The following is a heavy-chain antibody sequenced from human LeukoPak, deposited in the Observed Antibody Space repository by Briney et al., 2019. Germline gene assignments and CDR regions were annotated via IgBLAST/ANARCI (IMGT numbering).Heavy chain of an antibody. CDR1: GFTFSSYG. CDR2: IRYDGSNK. J-gene: IGHJ4*02. V-gene: IGHV3-30*02. Sequence: GGSLRLSCAASGFTFSSYGMHWVRQAPGKGLEWVAFIRYDGSNKYYADSVKGRFTISRDNSKNTLYLQMNSLRAEDTAVCYCAKAGYFDFDYWGQGTLVTVSS. CDR3: AKAGYFDFDY. D-gene: IGHD2-15*01.